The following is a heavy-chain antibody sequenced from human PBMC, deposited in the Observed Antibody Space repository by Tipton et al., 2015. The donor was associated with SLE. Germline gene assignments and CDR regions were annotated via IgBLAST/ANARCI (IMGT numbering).Heavy chain of an antibody. J-gene: IGHJ4*02. CDR1: GGSISGYY. Sequence: TLSLTCTVSGGSISGYYWSWIRQPPGKGLEWIAYIHSSGSTNYNPSLKSRVTISADTSKNQFSLRLTSVTAADTAVYYCARAIGANYFNFWGQGTLVTVSS. CDR2: IHSSGST. V-gene: IGHV4-59*12. CDR3: ARAIGANYFNF. D-gene: IGHD3-16*01.